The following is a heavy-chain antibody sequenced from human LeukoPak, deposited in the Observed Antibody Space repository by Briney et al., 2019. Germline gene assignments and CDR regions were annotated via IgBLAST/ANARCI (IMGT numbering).Heavy chain of an antibody. CDR1: GYTFTGYY. CDR2: INPNSGGT. J-gene: IGHJ6*02. D-gene: IGHD2-2*01. CDR3: ARETRRLSSYGMDV. Sequence: ASVKVSCKASGYTFTGYYIHWVRQAPGQGLEWMGWINPNSGGTNYAQKFQGRVTMTRDTSISTAYMELSRLRSDDTAVYYCARETRRLSSYGMDVWGQGTTVTVSS. V-gene: IGHV1-2*02.